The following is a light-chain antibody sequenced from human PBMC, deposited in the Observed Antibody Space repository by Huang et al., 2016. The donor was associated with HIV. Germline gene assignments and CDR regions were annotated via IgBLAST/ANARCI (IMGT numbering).Light chain of an antibody. Sequence: DIQMTQSPSSLSASVRNRVTITCRASQAIDKSLAGYQQKPGKAPKLLLYAASRLESGVPSRFSGSGSGTDYTLTISSLQPEDFATYYCQQYHSTPYTFGQGTKLEIK. CDR1: QAIDKS. V-gene: IGKV1-NL1*01. CDR3: QQYHSTPYT. CDR2: AAS. J-gene: IGKJ2*01.